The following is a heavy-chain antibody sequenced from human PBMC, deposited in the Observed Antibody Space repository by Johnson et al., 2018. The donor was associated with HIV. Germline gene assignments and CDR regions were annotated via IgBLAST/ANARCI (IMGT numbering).Heavy chain of an antibody. CDR3: ASRGVVVTAIPKFGAFDI. D-gene: IGHD2-21*02. CDR2: IRYDGSNK. V-gene: IGHV3-30*02. CDR1: GFTFSSYG. J-gene: IGHJ3*02. Sequence: QVQLVESGGGVVQPGGSLRLSCAASGFTFSSYGMHWVRQAPGKGLEWVAFIRYDGSNKYYADSVKGRFTISRDNSKNTLYLQMNSLRAEDTAVYYCASRGVVVTAIPKFGAFDIWGQGTMVTVSS.